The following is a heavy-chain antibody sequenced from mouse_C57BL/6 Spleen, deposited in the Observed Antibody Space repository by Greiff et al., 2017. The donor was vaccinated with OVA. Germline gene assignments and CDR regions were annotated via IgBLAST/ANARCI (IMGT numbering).Heavy chain of an antibody. V-gene: IGHV1-64*01. J-gene: IGHJ3*01. CDR1: GYTFTSYW. D-gene: IGHD2-2*01. Sequence: QVQLQQPGAELVKPGASVKLSCKASGYTFTSYWMHWVKQRPGQGLEWIGMIHPNSGSTNYNEKFKSKATLTVDKSSSTAYMQLSSLTSEDSAVYYFSGSYGYDGGAPGFAYWGQGTLVTVAA. CDR2: IHPNSGST. CDR3: SGSYGYDGGAPGFAY.